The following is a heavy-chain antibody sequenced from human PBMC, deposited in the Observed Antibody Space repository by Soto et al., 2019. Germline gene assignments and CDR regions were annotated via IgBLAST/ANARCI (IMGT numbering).Heavy chain of an antibody. CDR1: GFTFSSYS. Sequence: GGSLRLSCAASGFTFSSYSMNWVRQAPGKGLEWVSSISSSSSYIYYADSVKGRFTISRDNAKNSLYLQMNSLRAEHTAAYSCARDPGPEFDPWRQGTLVTVSS. V-gene: IGHV3-21*01. J-gene: IGHJ5*02. CDR3: ARDPGPEFDP. CDR2: ISSSSSYI.